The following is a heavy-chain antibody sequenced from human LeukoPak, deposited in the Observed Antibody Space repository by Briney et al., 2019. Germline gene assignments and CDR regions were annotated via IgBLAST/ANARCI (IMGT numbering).Heavy chain of an antibody. CDR2: INTNTGNP. CDR1: GYTFTSYA. Sequence: ASVKVSCKASGYTFTSYAMNWVRQAPGQGLEWMGWINTNTGNPTYAQGFTGRFVFSLDTSVSTAYLQISSLKAEDTAVYYCARGTGDILTGNRGYYYYYGMDVWGQGTTVTVSS. J-gene: IGHJ6*02. V-gene: IGHV7-4-1*02. D-gene: IGHD3-9*01. CDR3: ARGTGDILTGNRGYYYYYGMDV.